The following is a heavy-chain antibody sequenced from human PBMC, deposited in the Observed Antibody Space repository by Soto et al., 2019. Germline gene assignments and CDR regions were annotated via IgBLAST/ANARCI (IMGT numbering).Heavy chain of an antibody. V-gene: IGHV3-21*01. CDR3: ARGIPSHAYYSYYMDV. Sequence: GGSLRLSCAASGFTFSTYSMNWVRQAPGKGLEWVSSISISSNYIYYADSVKGRFTISRDNAKNSLFLQMNSLRAEDTAVYYCARGIPSHAYYSYYMDVWGRGTTVTVSS. CDR2: ISISSNYI. CDR1: GFTFSTYS. J-gene: IGHJ6*03.